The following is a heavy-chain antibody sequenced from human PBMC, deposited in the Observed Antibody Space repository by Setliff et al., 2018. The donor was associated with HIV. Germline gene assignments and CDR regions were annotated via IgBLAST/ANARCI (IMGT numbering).Heavy chain of an antibody. V-gene: IGHV4-61*09. J-gene: IGHJ4*02. CDR3: ARDRFGVPAND. CDR1: GASVTDSNYY. CDR2: VHTNVRT. D-gene: IGHD3-3*01. Sequence: LSLTCTVSGASVTDSNYYWSWIRLSAGKGLEWIGHVHTNVRTNYHPSLWGRVTISADTSKNQFSLDLRSVTAADTAMYFCARDRFGVPANDWGQGTLVTVSS.